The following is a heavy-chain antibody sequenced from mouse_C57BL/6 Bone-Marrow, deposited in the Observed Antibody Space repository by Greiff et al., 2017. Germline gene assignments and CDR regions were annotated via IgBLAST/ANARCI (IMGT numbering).Heavy chain of an antibody. CDR1: GYTFTSYW. D-gene: IGHD2-4*01. CDR2: IHPHSGST. V-gene: IGHV1-64*01. Sequence: QVQLQQSGAELVKPGASVKLSCKASGYTFTSYWMHWVKQSPGQGLEWIGMIHPHSGSTNYNEKFKSKATLTVDKSSSTAYMQLSSLTSEDSAVYYCARAGDYDGGDYAMDYWGQGTSVTVSS. CDR3: ARAGDYDGGDYAMDY. J-gene: IGHJ4*01.